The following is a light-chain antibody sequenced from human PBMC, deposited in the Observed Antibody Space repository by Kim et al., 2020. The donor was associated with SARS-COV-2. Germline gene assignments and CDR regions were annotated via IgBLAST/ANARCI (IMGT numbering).Light chain of an antibody. Sequence: ELTQPPSASGTPGQRVTISCSGSSSNIGSTTVSWYQQLPGAAPKLLIYSNNQRPSGVPDRFSGSKSGTSASLAISGLQSEDEADYYCATWDDSLNAVVFGGGTKLTVL. CDR1: SSNIGSTT. CDR3: ATWDDSLNAVV. V-gene: IGLV1-44*01. J-gene: IGLJ2*01. CDR2: SNN.